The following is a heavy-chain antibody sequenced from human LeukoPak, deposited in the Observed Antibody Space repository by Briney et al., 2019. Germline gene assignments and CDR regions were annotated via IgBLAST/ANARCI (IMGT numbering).Heavy chain of an antibody. CDR3: AREDYYDSSGYWFDP. CDR2: INSDGSST. CDR1: GFTFSSYW. D-gene: IGHD3-22*01. Sequence: GGSLRLSCAASGFTFSSYWMHWVRQAPGKGLVWVSRINSDGSSTSYADSVKGRFTISRDNAKNTLYLQMNSLRAEDTAVYYCAREDYYDSSGYWFDPWGQGTLVTVSS. V-gene: IGHV3-74*01. J-gene: IGHJ5*02.